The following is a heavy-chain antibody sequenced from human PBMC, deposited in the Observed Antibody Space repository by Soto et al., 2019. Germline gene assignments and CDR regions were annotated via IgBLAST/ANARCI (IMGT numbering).Heavy chain of an antibody. D-gene: IGHD3-3*01. Sequence: QVQLVQSGAEVKKPGASVKVSCKASGYTFTSYYMHWVRQAPGQGLEWMGIINPSGGSTSYAQKFQGRVTMTRDTATSTVYMELSSLRSEDTAVYYCARGYDFWTGYYYMDVWGKGTTVTVSS. CDR3: ARGYDFWTGYYYMDV. J-gene: IGHJ6*03. CDR1: GYTFTSYY. CDR2: INPSGGST. V-gene: IGHV1-46*03.